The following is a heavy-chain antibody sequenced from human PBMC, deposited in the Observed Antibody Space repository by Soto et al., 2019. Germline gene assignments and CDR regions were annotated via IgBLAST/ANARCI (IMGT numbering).Heavy chain of an antibody. Sequence: QAQLVQSGAEVKKPGASVKVSCKASGYTFTTYDINWVRQATGQGLEWIGWMSPKTGNTGYAQNFQGRVTMTRNPSISTAYMELSSLTSEDTAVYYCARGHPNWRFDLWGQGTLVPVSS. D-gene: IGHD1-20*01. CDR3: ARGHPNWRFDL. CDR1: GYTFTTYD. J-gene: IGHJ4*02. CDR2: MSPKTGNT. V-gene: IGHV1-8*01.